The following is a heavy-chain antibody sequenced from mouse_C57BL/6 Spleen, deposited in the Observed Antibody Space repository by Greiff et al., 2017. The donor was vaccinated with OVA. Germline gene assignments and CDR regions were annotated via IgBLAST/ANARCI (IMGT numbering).Heavy chain of an antibody. J-gene: IGHJ4*01. CDR2: INPNYGTT. V-gene: IGHV1-39*01. CDR3: ARGAVVEYYAMDY. D-gene: IGHD1-1*01. CDR1: GYSFTDYN. Sequence: EVKLLESGPELVQPGASVKISCKASGYSFTDYNMNWVKQSNGKSLERIGVINPNYGTTSYNQKFKGKATLTVDQSSSTAYMQLNSLTSEDSAVYYGARGAVVEYYAMDYWGQGTSVTVSS.